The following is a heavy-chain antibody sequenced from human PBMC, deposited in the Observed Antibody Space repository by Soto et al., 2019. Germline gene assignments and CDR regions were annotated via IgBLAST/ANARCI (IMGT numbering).Heavy chain of an antibody. CDR1: GFMFNNYA. D-gene: IGHD3-22*01. CDR2: VSVSGGTT. Sequence: GGSLRLACAASGFMFNNYAMSWVRQAPGKGLEWVSTVSVSGGTTYYADSLKGRFTISRDNSKKTVYLQMNRLRADDTAIYYCAKGLYYYDSSGYRLFDYWGQGTLVTVSS. V-gene: IGHV3-23*01. J-gene: IGHJ4*02. CDR3: AKGLYYYDSSGYRLFDY.